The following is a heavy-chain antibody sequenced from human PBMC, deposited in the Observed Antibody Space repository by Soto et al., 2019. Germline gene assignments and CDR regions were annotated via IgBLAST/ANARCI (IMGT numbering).Heavy chain of an antibody. CDR1: GGYIRSYY. J-gene: IGHJ4*02. Sequence: QVQLQESGPGVVKPSETLSLTCTVSGGYIRSYYWSWIRQPPGKGLEWIGYIFHTGSTNYNPSLKSRVTISADTSKNQFSLKLSSVTAWDTAVYYYARVDSGWHDFWGQGSLVTVSS. V-gene: IGHV4-59*13. CDR2: IFHTGST. D-gene: IGHD6-19*01. CDR3: ARVDSGWHDF.